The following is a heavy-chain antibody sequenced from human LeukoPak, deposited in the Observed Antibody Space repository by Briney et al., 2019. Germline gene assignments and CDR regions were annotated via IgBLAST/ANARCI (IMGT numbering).Heavy chain of an antibody. CDR1: GYTFITYY. D-gene: IGHD1-1*01. CDR3: ARGGLERRRVLGVMGY. CDR2: INPSGGST. Sequence: ASVKVSCKASGYTFITYYMHWVRQAPGQGLEWMGIINPSGGSTSYAQKFQGRVTMTRDMSTSTVYMELSSLRSEDTAVYYCARGGLERRRVLGVMGYWGQGTLVTVSS. V-gene: IGHV1-46*01. J-gene: IGHJ4*02.